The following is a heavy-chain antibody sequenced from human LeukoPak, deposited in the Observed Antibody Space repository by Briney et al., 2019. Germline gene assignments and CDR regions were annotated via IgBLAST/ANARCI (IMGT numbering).Heavy chain of an antibody. J-gene: IGHJ3*02. CDR1: GGTFSSYA. D-gene: IGHD6-19*01. CDR3: ARDGLGSSALGAFDI. V-gene: IGHV1-69*04. Sequence: ASVKVSCKASGGTFSSYAISWVRQAPGQGLEWMGRIIPILGIANYAQKFQGRVTITADKSTSTAYLELSSLRSEDTAVYYCARDGLGSSALGAFDIWGQGTMVTVSS. CDR2: IIPILGIA.